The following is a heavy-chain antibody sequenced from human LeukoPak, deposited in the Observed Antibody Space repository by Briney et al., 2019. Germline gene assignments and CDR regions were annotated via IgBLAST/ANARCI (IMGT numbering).Heavy chain of an antibody. Sequence: ASVKVSCKASGYTFTGYYMHWVRQAPGQGLEWMGWINPNRGGTNYAQNFQGRVTMTRDTSISTSYMEMSRLRSDDTAVYYCARYQVIVSYDYWGQGTLVTVSS. J-gene: IGHJ4*02. D-gene: IGHD2-21*01. V-gene: IGHV1-2*02. CDR1: GYTFTGYY. CDR3: ARYQVIVSYDY. CDR2: INPNRGGT.